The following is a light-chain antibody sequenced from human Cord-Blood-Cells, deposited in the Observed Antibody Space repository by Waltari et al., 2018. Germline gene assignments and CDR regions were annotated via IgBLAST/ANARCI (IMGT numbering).Light chain of an antibody. V-gene: IGKV3-20*01. CDR3: QQYGSSPRT. CDR1: QSVSSSY. Sequence: EIVLTQSPGTLSLSPGERATLPCRASQSVSSSYLAWYQQKPGQAPRLLIYGASSRPTGIPDRFSGSGSGTDFTLTISRLEPEDFAVYYCQQYGSSPRTFGQGTKVEIK. CDR2: GAS. J-gene: IGKJ1*01.